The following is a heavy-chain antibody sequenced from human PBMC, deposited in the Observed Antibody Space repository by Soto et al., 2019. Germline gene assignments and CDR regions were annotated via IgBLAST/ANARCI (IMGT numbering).Heavy chain of an antibody. D-gene: IGHD5-18*01. Sequence: GGSLRLSCAASGFTFSSYAMSWVRQAPGKGLEWVSAISGSGGSTYYADSVTGRFTISRDNSKNAPYLQMNSLRAEDKAVYYCAGYSYGSDFDDWGQGTLVTVSS. J-gene: IGHJ4*02. CDR1: GFTFSSYA. CDR2: ISGSGGST. CDR3: AGYSYGSDFDD. V-gene: IGHV3-23*01.